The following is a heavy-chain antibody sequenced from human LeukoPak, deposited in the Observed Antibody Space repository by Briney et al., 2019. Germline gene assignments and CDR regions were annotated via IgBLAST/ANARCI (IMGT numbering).Heavy chain of an antibody. CDR3: ARHGDAASPFDY. D-gene: IGHD7-27*01. Sequence: SQTLSLTCTVSGGSISSSSYYWSWIRQPPGKGLEWIGSIYYSGSTYYNPSLKGRVTISVDTSKNQFSLKLSSVTAADTAVYYCARHGDAASPFDYWGQGTLVTVSS. V-gene: IGHV4-39*01. CDR1: GGSISSSSYY. J-gene: IGHJ4*02. CDR2: IYYSGST.